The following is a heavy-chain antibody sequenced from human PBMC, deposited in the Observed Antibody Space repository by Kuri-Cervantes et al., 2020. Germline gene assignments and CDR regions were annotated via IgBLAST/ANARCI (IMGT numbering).Heavy chain of an antibody. Sequence: SETLSLTCAISGDSVSSNSAAWNWIRQSPSRGLEWLGRTYYRSKWYNDYAVSVKSRITINPDTSKNQFSLKLSSVTAADTAVYYCARRPPADSSGYHFDYWGQGTLVTVSS. D-gene: IGHD3-22*01. CDR3: ARRPPADSSGYHFDY. J-gene: IGHJ4*02. CDR1: GDSVSSNSAA. CDR2: TYYRSKWYN. V-gene: IGHV6-1*01.